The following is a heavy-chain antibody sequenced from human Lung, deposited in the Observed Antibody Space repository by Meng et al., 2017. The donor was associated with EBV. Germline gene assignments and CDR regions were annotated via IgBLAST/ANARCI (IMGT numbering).Heavy chain of an antibody. CDR1: GYTFTNYG. CDR3: ARGHHVSTMMRGVFFDF. CDR2: INAYNGDT. J-gene: IGHJ4*02. Sequence: QAQLVQSGGGVKKPGASVKVSCKASGYTFTNYGITWVRQAPGQGLEWMGWINAYNGDTNYAQTLQGRVTMTTDTSTSTAYMELRSLRSDDTAVYYCARGHHVSTMMRGVFFDFWGQGTLVTVSS. V-gene: IGHV1-18*01. D-gene: IGHD3-10*01.